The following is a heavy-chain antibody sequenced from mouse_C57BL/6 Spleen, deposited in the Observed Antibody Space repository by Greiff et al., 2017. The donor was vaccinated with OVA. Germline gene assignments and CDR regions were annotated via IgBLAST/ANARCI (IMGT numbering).Heavy chain of an antibody. V-gene: IGHV1-59*01. Sequence: QVQLKQPGAELVRPGTSVKLSCKASGYTFTSYWMHWVKQRPGQGLEWIGVIDPSDSYTNYNQKFKGKATLTVDTSSSTAYMQLSSLTSEDSAVYYCARREGYDVYAMDYWGQGTSVTVSS. J-gene: IGHJ4*01. CDR3: ARREGYDVYAMDY. CDR2: IDPSDSYT. CDR1: GYTFTSYW. D-gene: IGHD2-2*01.